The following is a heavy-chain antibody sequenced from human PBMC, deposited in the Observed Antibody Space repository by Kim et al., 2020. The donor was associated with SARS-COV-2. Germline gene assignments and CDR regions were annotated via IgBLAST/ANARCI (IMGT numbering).Heavy chain of an antibody. J-gene: IGHJ4*02. D-gene: IGHD6-19*01. Sequence: SETLSLTCTVSGGYINISSYSWGWIRQPPGKGLEWITNIYFSGNTYYNPSLRSRVTISLDTSKNQFSLKLSSVTAADTAVYYCARRGGGWAYWGQGTLVTVSS. CDR1: GGYINISSYS. V-gene: IGHV4-39*01. CDR3: ARRGGGWAY. CDR2: IYFSGNT.